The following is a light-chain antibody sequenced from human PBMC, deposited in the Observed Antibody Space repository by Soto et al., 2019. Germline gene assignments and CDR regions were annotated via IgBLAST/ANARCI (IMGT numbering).Light chain of an antibody. CDR1: QDIRTS. Sequence: DIQMTQSPSSLSASVGARISITCQASQDIRTSLSWFQQKPGRAPKLLIYGASNLETGGPSRFRGSGSATDFTFTISSLQPEDIATYYCQQYDNLPPFTFGPGTKVDIK. J-gene: IGKJ3*01. V-gene: IGKV1-33*01. CDR2: GAS. CDR3: QQYDNLPPFT.